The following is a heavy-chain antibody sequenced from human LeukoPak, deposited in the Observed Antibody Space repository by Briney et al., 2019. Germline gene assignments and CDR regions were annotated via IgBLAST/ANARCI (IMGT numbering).Heavy chain of an antibody. J-gene: IGHJ4*02. CDR2: IKQDGSET. CDR1: GFTFSRYW. V-gene: IGHV3-7*01. Sequence: GGSLRLSCAASGFTFSRYWMTWVRQAPGKALEWVANIKQDGSETYYVDAVKGRFTISRDNAKNSLYLQMNSLRVDDTAVYFCARGRYSGYMYYFDYWGQGTLVTVSS. D-gene: IGHD5-12*01. CDR3: ARGRYSGYMYYFDY.